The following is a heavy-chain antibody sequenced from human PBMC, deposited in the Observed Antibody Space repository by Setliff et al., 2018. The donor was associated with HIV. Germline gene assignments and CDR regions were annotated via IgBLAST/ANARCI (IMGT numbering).Heavy chain of an antibody. J-gene: IGHJ4*02. CDR3: ARGDWYDFFDY. CDR1: GGYITSHY. D-gene: IGHD6-19*01. V-gene: IGHV4-4*08. Sequence: SGTLSLTCSVSGGYITSHYWTWIRQPPGKGLEWIGVISYTSGSTNYSPSLKSRVTMSVDTSKNQFSLKLSSVTAADTAVYYCARGDWYDFFDYWGQGTLVTVSS. CDR2: ISYTSGST.